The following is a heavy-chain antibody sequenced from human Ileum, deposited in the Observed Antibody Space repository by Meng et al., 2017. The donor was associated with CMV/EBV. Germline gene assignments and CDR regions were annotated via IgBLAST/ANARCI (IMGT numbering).Heavy chain of an antibody. CDR3: ARDHASSSQLLDY. D-gene: IGHD6-6*01. CDR2: ISAYNGDK. Sequence: QVHVVQSGAEANNIGASVKVSCKASGYTFSSYSFSWVRQAPGQGLEWMGWISAYNGDKKYAQKFRDRVTMTTDTSTSTAYMDLRGLRSDDTAVYYCARDHASSSQLLDYWGQGTLVTVSS. CDR1: GYTFSSYS. V-gene: IGHV1-18*04. J-gene: IGHJ4*02.